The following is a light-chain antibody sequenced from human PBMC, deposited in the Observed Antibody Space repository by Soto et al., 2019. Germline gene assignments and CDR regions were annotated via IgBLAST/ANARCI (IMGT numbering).Light chain of an antibody. V-gene: IGKV3-20*01. CDR2: GAS. CDR3: RQYGRSLEFA. J-gene: IGKJ4*01. Sequence: EIVSTHSPATLSFSPVERATLPFRASQSVSSNLAWYQHKPGQAPRLLIYGASTRATGIPDRFSGSGSGTDFTLTISRLDPEDFAVYYCRQYGRSLEFAVGGGTKVDIK. CDR1: QSVSSN.